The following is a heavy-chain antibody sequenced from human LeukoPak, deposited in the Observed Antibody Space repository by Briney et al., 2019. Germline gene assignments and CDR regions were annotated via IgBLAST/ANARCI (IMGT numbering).Heavy chain of an antibody. CDR2: INHSGST. V-gene: IGHV4-34*01. CDR1: GGSISSYY. D-gene: IGHD3-22*01. CDR3: AKGGGSGYFDNSNYCFDS. Sequence: SETLSLTCTVSGGSISSYYWSWIRQPPGKGLEWIGEINHSGSTNYNPSLKSRVTISVDTSKNQFSLKLSSVTAADTAVYYCAKGGGSGYFDNSNYCFDSWGQGTLVTVSS. J-gene: IGHJ4*02.